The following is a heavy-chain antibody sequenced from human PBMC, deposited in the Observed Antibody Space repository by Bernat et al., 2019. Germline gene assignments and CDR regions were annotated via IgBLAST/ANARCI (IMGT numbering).Heavy chain of an antibody. CDR2: ISGSGGRT. CDR3: AKENTWDVDTAMPGDY. V-gene: IGHV3-23*01. Sequence: EVQLLESGGGLVQPGGSLRLSCAASGFTFSSYAMSWVRQAPGKGLEWVSAISGSGGRTYYADSVKGRFTISRDNSKNTLYLQMNSLRAEDTAVYYCAKENTWDVDTAMPGDYWGQGTLVTVSS. J-gene: IGHJ4*02. D-gene: IGHD5-18*01. CDR1: GFTFSSYA.